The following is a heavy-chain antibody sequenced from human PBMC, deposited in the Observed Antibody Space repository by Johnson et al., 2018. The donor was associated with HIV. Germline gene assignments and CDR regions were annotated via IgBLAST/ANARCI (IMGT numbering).Heavy chain of an antibody. V-gene: IGHV3-23*04. J-gene: IGHJ3*02. Sequence: EVQLVESGGGVVRPGGSLRLSCAASGFTFDDYGMSWVRQAPGKGLEWVSAISGSGGSTYYADSVKGRFTISRDNSKNTLYLQMNSLRAEDTAVYYCAREGIAAAGPGDDAFDIWGQGTMVTVSS. CDR1: GFTFDDYG. CDR2: ISGSGGST. D-gene: IGHD6-13*01. CDR3: AREGIAAAGPGDDAFDI.